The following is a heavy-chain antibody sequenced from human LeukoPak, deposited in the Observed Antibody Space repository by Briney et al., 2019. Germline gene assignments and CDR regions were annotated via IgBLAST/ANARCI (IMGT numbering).Heavy chain of an antibody. CDR1: GGSFSGYY. CDR2: INHSGST. V-gene: IGHV4-34*01. J-gene: IGHJ4*02. Sequence: PSETLSLTCAVYGGSFSGYYWSWIRQPPGKGLEWIGEINHSGSTNYNPSLKSRVTISVDTSKNQFSLKLSSVTAADTAVYYCARRWGVTYFDYWGQGTLVTVSS. D-gene: IGHD2-21*02. CDR3: ARRWGVTYFDY.